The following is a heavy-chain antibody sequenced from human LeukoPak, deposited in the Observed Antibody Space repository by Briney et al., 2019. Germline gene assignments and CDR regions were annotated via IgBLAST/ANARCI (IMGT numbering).Heavy chain of an antibody. CDR1: GGSFTGYY. D-gene: IGHD2-15*01. V-gene: IGHV4-59*01. CDR3: ARTHGSSGYYVFDY. Sequence: PSETLSLTCTVSGGSFTGYYWTWIRQPPGEGLEWIGYVYNSEYTKYNPPLKSRVTISLDTSKSQFSLKLSSVTAADTAAYYCARTHGSSGYYVFDYWGQGTLVTVSS. CDR2: VYNSEYT. J-gene: IGHJ4*02.